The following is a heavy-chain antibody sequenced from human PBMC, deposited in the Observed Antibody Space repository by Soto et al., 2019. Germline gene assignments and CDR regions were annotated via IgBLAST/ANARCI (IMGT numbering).Heavy chain of an antibody. Sequence: PGGSLRLSCSASGYTFSDYGMHWVRQAPGKGLEFVSAIISNGGTTYYADSVRGRFTISRDNSKNTLYLQMSSLGADDTAVYYCVKDRSLAVAVLYYFDYWGQGTLVTVSS. CDR2: IISNGGTT. CDR1: GYTFSDYG. V-gene: IGHV3-64D*06. CDR3: VKDRSLAVAVLYYFDY. J-gene: IGHJ4*02. D-gene: IGHD6-19*01.